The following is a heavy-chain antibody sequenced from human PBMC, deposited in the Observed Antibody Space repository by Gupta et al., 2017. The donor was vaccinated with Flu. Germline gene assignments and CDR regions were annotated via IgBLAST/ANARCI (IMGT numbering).Heavy chain of an antibody. CDR2: IKYDGSEK. Sequence: EVQLVESGGGLVQPGGSLRLSCAASGFTFSHYWMPWVRQAPGKGLEWVANIKYDGSEKYHLDSVKGRFTISRDNAETSLYLQMISLRAEDTAVYYCARVGEGGNFWSGYYSVDYWGRGTLVTVSS. CDR3: ARVGEGGNFWSGYYSVDY. V-gene: IGHV3-7*01. CDR1: GFTFSHYW. J-gene: IGHJ4*02. D-gene: IGHD3-3*01.